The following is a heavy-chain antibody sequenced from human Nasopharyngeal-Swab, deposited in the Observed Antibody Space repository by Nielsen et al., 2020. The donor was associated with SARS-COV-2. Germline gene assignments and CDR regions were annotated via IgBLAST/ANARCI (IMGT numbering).Heavy chain of an antibody. CDR2: IYYSGST. J-gene: IGHJ5*02. Sequence: WIRQPPGKGLEWIGSIYYSGSTYYNPSLKSRVTISVDKSKNQFSLKLSSVTAADTAVYYCAGASTIFGVVINGWFDPWGQGTLVTVSS. D-gene: IGHD3-3*01. CDR3: AGASTIFGVVINGWFDP. V-gene: IGHV4-39*07.